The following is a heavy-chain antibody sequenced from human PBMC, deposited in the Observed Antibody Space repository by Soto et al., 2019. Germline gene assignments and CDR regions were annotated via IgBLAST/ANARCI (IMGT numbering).Heavy chain of an antibody. CDR2: IYATGTT. V-gene: IGHV4-4*07. CDR3: VRDGTKSLRDWFDP. CDR1: GASISGFY. D-gene: IGHD1-1*01. Sequence: PSETLSLTCTVSGASISGFYWSWIRKSAGKGLEWIGRIYATGTTDYNPSLKSRVMMSVDTSKKQFSLKLRSVTAADTAVYYCVRDGTKSLRDWFDPWGQGISVTVSS. J-gene: IGHJ5*02.